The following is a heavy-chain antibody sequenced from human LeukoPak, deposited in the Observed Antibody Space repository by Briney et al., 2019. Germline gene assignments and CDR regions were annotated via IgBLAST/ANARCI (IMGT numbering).Heavy chain of an antibody. D-gene: IGHD2-2*01. Sequence: GGSLRLSCAASGFTFSSYSMNWVRQAPGKGLEWVSSISSSSSYIYYADSVKGRFTISRDNAKNSLYLQMNSLRAEDTAVYYCARALRWGNAFDIWGQGTMVTVSS. CDR3: ARALRWGNAFDI. CDR2: ISSSSSYI. J-gene: IGHJ3*02. CDR1: GFTFSSYS. V-gene: IGHV3-21*01.